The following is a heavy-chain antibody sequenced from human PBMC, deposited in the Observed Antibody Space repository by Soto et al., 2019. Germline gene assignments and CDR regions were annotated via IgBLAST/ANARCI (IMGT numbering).Heavy chain of an antibody. CDR1: GYTFTSYY. D-gene: IGHD3-10*01. J-gene: IGHJ3*02. Sequence: ASVKVSCKASGYTFTSYYMHWVRQAPGQGLEWMGIINPSGGSTSYAQKFQGRVTMTRDTSTSTVYMELGSLRSEDTAVYYCATPLRSRGAEGDAFDIWGQGTMVTVSS. V-gene: IGHV1-46*01. CDR2: INPSGGST. CDR3: ATPLRSRGAEGDAFDI.